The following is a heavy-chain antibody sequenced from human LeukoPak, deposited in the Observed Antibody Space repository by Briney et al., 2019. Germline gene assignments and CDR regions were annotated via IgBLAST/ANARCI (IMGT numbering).Heavy chain of an antibody. Sequence: ASVKVSCKSSGYTSTDYYLHWVRQAPGQGLEWMGWIRPIIGGTNYPQTFQGRVTMTREASLNTAYMERSRLRSDDTAVYYCVREYYRYDYWGQGTLVTVSS. CDR3: VREYYRYDY. J-gene: IGHJ4*02. D-gene: IGHD3-10*01. CDR2: IRPIIGGT. CDR1: GYTSTDYY. V-gene: IGHV1-2*02.